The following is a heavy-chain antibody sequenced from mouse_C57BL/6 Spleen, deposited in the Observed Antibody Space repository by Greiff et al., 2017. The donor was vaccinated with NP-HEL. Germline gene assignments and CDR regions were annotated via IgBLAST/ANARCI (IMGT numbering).Heavy chain of an antibody. CDR3: ALIYYDYGYFDV. Sequence: VQLQQPGAELVKPGASVKMSCKASGYTFTSYWITWVKQRPGQGLEWIGDIYPGSGSTNYNEKFKSKATLTVDTSSSTAYMQLSSLTSEDSAVYYCALIYYDYGYFDVWGTGTTVTVSS. V-gene: IGHV1-55*01. J-gene: IGHJ1*03. CDR2: IYPGSGST. D-gene: IGHD2-4*01. CDR1: GYTFTSYW.